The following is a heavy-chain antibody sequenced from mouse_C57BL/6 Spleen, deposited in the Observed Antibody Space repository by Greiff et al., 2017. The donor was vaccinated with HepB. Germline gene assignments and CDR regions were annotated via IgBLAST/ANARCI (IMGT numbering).Heavy chain of an antibody. V-gene: IGHV6-3*01. Sequence: DVKLVESGGGLVQPGGSMKLSCVASGFTFSNYWMNWVRQSPEKGLEWVAQIRLKSDNYATHYAESVKGRFTISRDDSKSSVYLQMNNLRAEDTGIYYCTELGRYAMDYWGQGTSVTVSS. CDR1: GFTFSNYW. J-gene: IGHJ4*01. CDR2: IRLKSDNYAT. D-gene: IGHD4-1*01. CDR3: TELGRYAMDY.